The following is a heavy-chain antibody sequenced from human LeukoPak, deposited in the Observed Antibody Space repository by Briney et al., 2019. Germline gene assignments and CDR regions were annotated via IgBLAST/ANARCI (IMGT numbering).Heavy chain of an antibody. CDR1: GFTFRANG. D-gene: IGHD5-24*01. Sequence: GGSLRLSCAASGFTFRANGMHWVRQAPGKGLEWVAFISYDGVNKFYVDSVKGRFTISRDNAKNSLSLQMNSPRAEDTAVYFCARLLGMVTTFDIWGQGTVVTVSS. CDR2: ISYDGVNK. J-gene: IGHJ3*02. CDR3: ARLLGMVTTFDI. V-gene: IGHV3-30*12.